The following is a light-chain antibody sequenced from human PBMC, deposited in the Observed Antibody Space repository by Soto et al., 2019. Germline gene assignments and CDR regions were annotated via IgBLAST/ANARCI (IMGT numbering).Light chain of an antibody. V-gene: IGLV1-51*01. J-gene: IGLJ1*01. Sequence: HCLLTQAPSVSAARGQKSTISCSGSISNIGGNSVSWYQQLPGTAPKLLIYDDNKRPSGIPDRFSGSKYGTSATLGITGFQTGDEADYYCGSWDSSLSAYVFGTGTKVTVL. CDR2: DDN. CDR1: ISNIGGNS. CDR3: GSWDSSLSAYV.